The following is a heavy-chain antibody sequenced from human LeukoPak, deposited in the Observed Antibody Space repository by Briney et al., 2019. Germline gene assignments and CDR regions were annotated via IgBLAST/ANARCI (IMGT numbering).Heavy chain of an antibody. CDR3: ARDGNQGSRSPYYFDY. CDR1: GFTFSNAW. V-gene: IGHV3-15*01. J-gene: IGHJ4*02. D-gene: IGHD4-23*01. CDR2: IKSKTDGGTT. Sequence: GGSLRLSCAASGFTFSNAWMSWVRQAPGKGLEWVGRIKSKTDGGTTDYAAPVKGRFTISRDDSKNTLYLQMNSLRAEDTAVYYCARDGNQGSRSPYYFDYWGQGTLVTVSS.